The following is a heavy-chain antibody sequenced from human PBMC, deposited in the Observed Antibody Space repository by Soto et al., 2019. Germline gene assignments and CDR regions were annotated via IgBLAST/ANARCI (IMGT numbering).Heavy chain of an antibody. CDR1: GFTFSSYG. V-gene: IGHV3-33*01. CDR2: IWYDGSNK. CDR3: ARDTRIAYSSGWYDAFDI. Sequence: QVQLVESGGGVVQPGRSLRLSCAASGFTFSSYGMHWVRQAPGKGLEWVAVIWYDGSNKYYADSVKGRFTISRDNSKNTLYLQMNSLRAEDTAVYYCARDTRIAYSSGWYDAFDIWGQGTMVTVSS. D-gene: IGHD6-19*01. J-gene: IGHJ3*02.